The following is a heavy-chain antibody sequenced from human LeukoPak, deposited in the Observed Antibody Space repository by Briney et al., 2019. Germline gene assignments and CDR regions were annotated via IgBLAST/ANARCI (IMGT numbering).Heavy chain of an antibody. V-gene: IGHV4-59*08. CDR1: GGSISSYY. CDR3: ARQGDWFDP. CDR2: IYYSGST. J-gene: IGHJ5*02. Sequence: SETLSLTCTVSGGSISSYYWSWIRQPPGKGLEWIGYIYYSGSTNYNPSLKSRVTISVDTSKNQFSLKLSSVTAADTAVYYCARQGDWFDPWGQGTLVTVSS.